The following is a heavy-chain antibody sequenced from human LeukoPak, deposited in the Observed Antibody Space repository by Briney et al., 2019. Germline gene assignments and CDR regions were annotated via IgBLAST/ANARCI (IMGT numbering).Heavy chain of an antibody. CDR3: ARGEMATTYYIVY. CDR2: IYYSGSS. Sequence: SQTLSLTCPVSGRSTSSGGYYWSWIRQHPGKGLEWIGYIYYSGSSYYNPSLKSRVTISVDTSKNQFSLKLTSVTAADTSAYYCARGEMATTYYIVYWFQGTLVTVSS. J-gene: IGHJ4*02. V-gene: IGHV4-31*03. D-gene: IGHD5-24*01. CDR1: GRSTSSGGYY.